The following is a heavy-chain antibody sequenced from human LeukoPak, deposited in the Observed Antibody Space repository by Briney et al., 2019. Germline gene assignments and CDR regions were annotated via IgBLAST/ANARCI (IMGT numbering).Heavy chain of an antibody. CDR2: IIPIFGTA. V-gene: IGHV1-69*13. CDR1: GGTFSSYA. J-gene: IGHJ4*02. Sequence: ASVKVSCKASGGTFSSYAISWVRQAPGQGLEWMGGIIPIFGTANYAQKFQGRVTITADESTSTAYMELSSLRSEDRAVYYCARTQMTTGYYFDYWGQGALVTVSS. CDR3: ARTQMTTGYYFDY. D-gene: IGHD4-11*01.